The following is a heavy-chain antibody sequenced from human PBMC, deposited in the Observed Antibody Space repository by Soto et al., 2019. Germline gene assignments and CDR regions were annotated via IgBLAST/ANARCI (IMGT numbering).Heavy chain of an antibody. Sequence: QVQLVQSGAEVREPGASVRVSCKASGYMFINYDISWVRQATGQGVEWMGWMNPGSGKTGYANKFQGRVTMTRDASTSTAQLELSRLTSEDTAVYYCASMASAGTLNWFAPWGEGTLVTVSS. D-gene: IGHD6-13*01. CDR3: ASMASAGTLNWFAP. V-gene: IGHV1-8*02. CDR2: MNPGSGKT. J-gene: IGHJ5*02. CDR1: GYMFINYD.